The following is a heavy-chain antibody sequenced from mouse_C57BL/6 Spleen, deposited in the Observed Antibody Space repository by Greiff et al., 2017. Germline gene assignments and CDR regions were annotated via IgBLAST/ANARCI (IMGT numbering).Heavy chain of an antibody. CDR2: IDPEDGET. J-gene: IGHJ1*03. CDR1: GFNIKDYY. D-gene: IGHD1-1*01. V-gene: IGHV14-2*01. Sequence: EVQLQESGAELVKPGASVKLSCTASGFNIKDYYMHWVKQRTEQGLEWIGRIDPEDGETKYAPKFQGKATITADTSSNTAYLQLSSLTSEDTAVYYCAYYYGSSYGYWYFDVWGTGTTVTVSS. CDR3: AYYYGSSYGYWYFDV.